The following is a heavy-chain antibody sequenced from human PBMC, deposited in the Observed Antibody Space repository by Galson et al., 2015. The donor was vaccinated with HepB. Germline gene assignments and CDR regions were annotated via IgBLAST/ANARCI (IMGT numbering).Heavy chain of an antibody. Sequence: PVKVSCKASGGTFGASTISWVRQAPGQGLESMGRIIPLLNLVHYAPKFRGRISIAADKSSNTAHMELSSLTSEDTALHYCARWGNLDVWGQGTTVTVSS. CDR3: ARWGNLDV. CDR1: GGTFGAST. V-gene: IGHV1-69*02. D-gene: IGHD3-16*01. J-gene: IGHJ6*02. CDR2: IIPLLNLV.